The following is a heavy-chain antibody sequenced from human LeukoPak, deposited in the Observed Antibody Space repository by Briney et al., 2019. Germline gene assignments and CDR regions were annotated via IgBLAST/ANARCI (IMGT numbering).Heavy chain of an antibody. V-gene: IGHV4-34*01. Sequence: PSETLSLTCAVYGGSFSGYYWSWIRQPPGKGLEWIGEINHSGSTDYNPSLRSRVTISVDTSKNQFSLKLTSVTAADTAVYYCARDQMYTSVWDYWGQGTLVTVSS. J-gene: IGHJ4*02. CDR2: INHSGST. CDR1: GGSFSGYY. D-gene: IGHD6-19*01. CDR3: ARDQMYTSVWDY.